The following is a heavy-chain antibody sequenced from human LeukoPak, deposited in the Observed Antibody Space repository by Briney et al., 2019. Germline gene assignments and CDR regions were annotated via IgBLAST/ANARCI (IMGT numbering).Heavy chain of an antibody. CDR2: IYYSGST. D-gene: IGHD2-2*01. J-gene: IGHJ5*02. V-gene: IGHV4-59*08. CDR1: GGSISSYY. Sequence: SETLSLTCTVSGGSISSYYWSWIRQPPGKGLEWIGYIYYSGSTNYNPSLKSRVTISVDTSKNQFSLRLSSVTAADTAVYYCARRAGGTSRFDPWGQGTLVTVSS. CDR3: ARRAGGTSRFDP.